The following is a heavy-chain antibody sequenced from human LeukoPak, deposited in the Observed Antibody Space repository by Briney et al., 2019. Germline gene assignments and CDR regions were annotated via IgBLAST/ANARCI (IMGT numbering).Heavy chain of an antibody. CDR2: ISGSGLST. D-gene: IGHD6-19*01. V-gene: IGHV3-23*01. Sequence: GRSLRLSCAASGFTFDDYAMSWVRQAPGKGLEWVSAISGSGLSTYYAESVRGRFTTSRDNSKNTLYLQMNSLRAEDTAVYYCAKRADTGTSSSGWYDYWGQGTQVTVSS. CDR1: GFTFDDYA. CDR3: AKRADTGTSSSGWYDY. J-gene: IGHJ4*02.